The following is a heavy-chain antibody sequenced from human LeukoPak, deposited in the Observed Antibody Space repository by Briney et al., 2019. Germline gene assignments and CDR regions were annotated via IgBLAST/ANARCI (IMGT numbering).Heavy chain of an antibody. V-gene: IGHV3-21*01. J-gene: IGHJ6*02. D-gene: IGHD3-10*01. CDR3: ARDHDYYGSGSYYSRHYYYGMDV. Sequence: GGSLRLSCSASGFTFSSYSMNWVRQAPGKGLEWVSSISSSSSYIYHADSVKCRFTSSRDNAKNSLYLQMNSLRAEDTAVYYCARDHDYYGSGSYYSRHYYYGMDVWGQGTTVTVSS. CDR1: GFTFSSYS. CDR2: ISSSSSYI.